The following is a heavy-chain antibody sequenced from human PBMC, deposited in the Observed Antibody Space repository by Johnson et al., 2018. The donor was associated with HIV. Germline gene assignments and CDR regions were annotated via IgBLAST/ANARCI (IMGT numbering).Heavy chain of an antibody. V-gene: IGHV3-72*01. D-gene: IGHD2-15*01. J-gene: IGHJ3*02. CDR3: VRVGPTLYDAFDI. CDR2: VRNKGQRYST. Sequence: VQLVESGGGLVQPGVSLRLSCAASGLTFSDHYMDWVRQAPGRGLEWVGRVRNKGQRYSTSDAASVKGRFTFSRDDLKKSLFLQMNRLKTEDSAVYYCVRVGPTLYDAFDIWGQGTTVTVSS. CDR1: GLTFSDHY.